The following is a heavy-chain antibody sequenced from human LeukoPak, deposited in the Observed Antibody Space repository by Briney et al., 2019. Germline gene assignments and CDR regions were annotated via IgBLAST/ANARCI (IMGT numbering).Heavy chain of an antibody. CDR3: ARDRRVGHRFGDKYYMDV. V-gene: IGHV4-31*03. J-gene: IGHJ6*03. CDR1: GGSISSGGYY. D-gene: IGHD3-10*01. Sequence: SETLSLTCTVSGGSISSGGYYWSWIRQHPGKGLEWIGYIYYSGSTYYNPSLKSRVTISVDTSKNQFSLKLSSVTAADTAVYYCARDRRVGHRFGDKYYMDVWGKGTTVTVPS. CDR2: IYYSGST.